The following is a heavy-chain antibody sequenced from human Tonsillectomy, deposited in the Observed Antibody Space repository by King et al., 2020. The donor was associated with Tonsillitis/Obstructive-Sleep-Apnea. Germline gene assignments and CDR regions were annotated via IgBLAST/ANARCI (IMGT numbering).Heavy chain of an antibody. J-gene: IGHJ1*01. Sequence: VQLVESGAEVKKPGPSVKVSCKASGYTFTNYDITWVRQAPGQGLEWMGWSRPYNGDTNYAQKLQGRVTMTSDTSTSTAYMELRSLRSDDTAVYYCARDYYDRSGYYHGYFQHWGQGTLVTVSS. CDR1: GYTFTNYD. D-gene: IGHD3-22*01. V-gene: IGHV1-18*01. CDR2: SRPYNGDT. CDR3: ARDYYDRSGYYHGYFQH.